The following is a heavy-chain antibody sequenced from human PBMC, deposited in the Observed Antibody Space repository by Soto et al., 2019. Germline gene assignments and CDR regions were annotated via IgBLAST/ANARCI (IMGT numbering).Heavy chain of an antibody. CDR1: GFTFSSYA. J-gene: IGHJ4*02. V-gene: IGHV3-30-3*01. Sequence: GGSLRLSCAASGFTFSSYAMHWVRQAPGKGLEWVAVISYDGSNKYYADSVKGRFTISRDNSKNTLYLQMNSLRAEDTAVYYCARVRGSMIVVVIQEGPFDYWGQGTLVTVSS. CDR2: ISYDGSNK. CDR3: ARVRGSMIVVVIQEGPFDY. D-gene: IGHD3-22*01.